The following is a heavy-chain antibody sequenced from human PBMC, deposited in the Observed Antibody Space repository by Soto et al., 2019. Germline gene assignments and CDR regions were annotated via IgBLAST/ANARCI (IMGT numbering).Heavy chain of an antibody. D-gene: IGHD6-19*01. V-gene: IGHV2-5*01. Sequence: QITLKESGPTLVKPTQTLTLTCIFSGFSLRTSGVGVGWIRQPPGKALEWLGFIYWNDDKRYSPSLKSRLTITKDTSKNQVVPTMTNMDPVDTATYYCAKSGSSGWYGWFDPWGQGTLVTVSS. CDR2: IYWNDDK. CDR1: GFSLRTSGVG. CDR3: AKSGSSGWYGWFDP. J-gene: IGHJ5*02.